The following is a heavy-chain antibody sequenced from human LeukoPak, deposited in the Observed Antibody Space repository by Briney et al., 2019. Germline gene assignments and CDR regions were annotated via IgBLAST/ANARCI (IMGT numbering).Heavy chain of an antibody. CDR1: GFTFSSYE. J-gene: IGHJ4*02. CDR2: ISSSGSSI. V-gene: IGHV3-48*03. D-gene: IGHD6-19*01. Sequence: GGSLRLSCAASGFTFSSYEMNWVRQAPGKGLEWVSYISSSGSSIYYADSVKGRFTISRDNAKNSLYLQMNSLRAEDTAVYYCARDWGYDSSGYWQKYFDTWGQGTLVTVSS. CDR3: ARDWGYDSSGYWQKYFDT.